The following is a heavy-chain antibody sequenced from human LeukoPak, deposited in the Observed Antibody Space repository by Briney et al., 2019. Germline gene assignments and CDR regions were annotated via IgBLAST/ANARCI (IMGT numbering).Heavy chain of an antibody. Sequence: GGSLRLSCAAPGFTFSSYAMSWVRQAPGKGLEWVSAISGSGGSTYYADSVKGRFTISRDKSKNTLYLQMNSLRAEDTAVYYCAISLPGPYYYDSSAKGYWGQGTLVTVSS. CDR2: ISGSGGST. J-gene: IGHJ4*02. V-gene: IGHV3-23*01. CDR3: AISLPGPYYYDSSAKGY. D-gene: IGHD3-22*01. CDR1: GFTFSSYA.